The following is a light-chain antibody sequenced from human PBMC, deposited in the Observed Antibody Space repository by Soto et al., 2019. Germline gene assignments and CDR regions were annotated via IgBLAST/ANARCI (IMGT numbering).Light chain of an antibody. CDR3: QQYGSSPPLT. Sequence: EIVMTQSPATLSVSRGERATLSCRANQAISRNLAWYQQKPGQAPRLLIYGASTRATGIPDRFSGSGSGTDFTLTISRLEPEDFALYYCQQYGSSPPLTFGGGTKVDIK. J-gene: IGKJ4*01. CDR2: GAS. CDR1: QAISRN. V-gene: IGKV3-20*01.